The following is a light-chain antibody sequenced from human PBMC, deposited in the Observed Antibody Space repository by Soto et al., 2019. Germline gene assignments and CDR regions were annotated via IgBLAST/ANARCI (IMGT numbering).Light chain of an antibody. Sequence: QTVVTQEPSFSVSPGGTVTLTCGLRSGSVSTSYYPSWYQQTPGQAPRTLIYSTNTRSSGVPDRFYGSILGNKAALTITGAQADDESDYYCVLYMGSGISVFGSGTQLTVL. CDR1: SGSVSTSYY. V-gene: IGLV8-61*01. CDR2: STN. CDR3: VLYMGSGISV. J-gene: IGLJ6*01.